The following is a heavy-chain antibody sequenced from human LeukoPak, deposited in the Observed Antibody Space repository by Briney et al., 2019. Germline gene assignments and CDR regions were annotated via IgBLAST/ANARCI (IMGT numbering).Heavy chain of an antibody. D-gene: IGHD7-27*01. CDR2: INPNSGGT. CDR3: ARDWGSIKVIADY. CDR1: GYTFTGYY. V-gene: IGHV1-2*02. J-gene: IGHJ4*02. Sequence: ASVKVSCKASGYTFTGYYMHWVRQVPGQGLEWMGWINPNSGGTNYAQKFQGRVTMTTDTSTSTAYMEPRSLRSDDTALYFCARDWGSIKVIADYWGQGTLVTVSS.